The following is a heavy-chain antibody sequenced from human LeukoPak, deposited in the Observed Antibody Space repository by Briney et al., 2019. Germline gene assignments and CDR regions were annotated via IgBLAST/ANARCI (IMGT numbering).Heavy chain of an antibody. CDR3: AKLNKPGWFDP. CDR2: IYYSGST. V-gene: IGHV4-59*01. J-gene: IGHJ5*02. CDR1: GDSISNFY. Sequence: SETLSLTCAVSGDSISNFYWSWIRQPPGKGLEWIGYIYYSGSTNYNPSLKSRVTISVDTSKDQFSLKLSSVTAADTAVYYCAKLNKPGWFDPWGQGTLVTVSS. D-gene: IGHD1-14*01.